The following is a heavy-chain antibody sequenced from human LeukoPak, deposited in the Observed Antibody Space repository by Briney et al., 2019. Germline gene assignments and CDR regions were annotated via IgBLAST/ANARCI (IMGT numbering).Heavy chain of an antibody. V-gene: IGHV3-21*01. CDR1: GFTFSSYS. Sequence: PGGSLRLSCAASGFTFSSYSINWVRQAPGKGLKWVSSISSSSSYIYYADSVKGRFTISRDNAKNSLYLQMNSLRAEDTAVYYCARALYLGIAVAGTTCDYWGQGTLVTVSS. CDR2: ISSSSSYI. CDR3: ARALYLGIAVAGTTCDY. J-gene: IGHJ4*02. D-gene: IGHD6-19*01.